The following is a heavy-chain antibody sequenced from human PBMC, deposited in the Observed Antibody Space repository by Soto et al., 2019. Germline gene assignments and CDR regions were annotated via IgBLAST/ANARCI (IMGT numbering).Heavy chain of an antibody. J-gene: IGHJ1*01. V-gene: IGHV1-8*01. Sequence: QVQLVQSRAEVKKPGASVKVSCKASGYTFTSNDIIWVRQATGKGLEWMGWMNPNSGDTGYAKKFQGRVTTTRATSINTAYMELSSLRSEDTALYYCARVGHVWGSLNWGQGTLVTVSS. D-gene: IGHD3-16*01. CDR3: ARVGHVWGSLN. CDR2: MNPNSGDT. CDR1: GYTFTSND.